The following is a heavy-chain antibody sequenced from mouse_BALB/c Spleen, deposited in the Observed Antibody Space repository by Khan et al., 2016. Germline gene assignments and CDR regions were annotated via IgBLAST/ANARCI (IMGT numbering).Heavy chain of an antibody. CDR3: ERVRQAVDY. D-gene: IGHD2-14*01. CDR1: GFTFSTYA. V-gene: IGHV5-6-3*01. CDR2: INSNGGRT. J-gene: IGHJ4*01. Sequence: EVELVESGGGLVQPGGSLKLSCAASGFTFSTYAMYWVRQTPDKRLELVATINSNGGRTYYPDNVKGRFTISKDNAKNTLYRQMSSLTYEYTAMYYGERVRQAVDYWGQGTSVTVSS.